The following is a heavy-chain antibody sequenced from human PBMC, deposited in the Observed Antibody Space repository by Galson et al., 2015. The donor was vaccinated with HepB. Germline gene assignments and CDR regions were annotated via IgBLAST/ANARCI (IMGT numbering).Heavy chain of an antibody. J-gene: IGHJ3*02. D-gene: IGHD5-18*01. CDR2: ISSNGGST. CDR3: VKDMDTAMASGAFDI. CDR1: GFTFSSYA. V-gene: IGHV3-64D*06. Sequence: SLRLSCAASGFTFSSYAMHWVRQAPGKGLEYVSAISSNGGSTYYADSVKGRFTISRDNSKNTLYLQMSSLRAEDTAVYYCVKDMDTAMASGAFDIWGQGTMVTVSS.